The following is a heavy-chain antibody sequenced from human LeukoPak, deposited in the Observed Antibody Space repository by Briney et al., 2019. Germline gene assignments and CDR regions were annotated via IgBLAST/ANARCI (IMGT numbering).Heavy chain of an antibody. CDR1: GFTFSSYA. V-gene: IGHV3-30*04. D-gene: IGHD3-10*01. Sequence: GGSLRLSCAASGFTFSSYAVHWVRQAPGKGLEWVAVISYDGSNKYYAESVKGRFTISRDNSKNTLYLQMNSLRAEDTAVYYCARDRGYYGSGSYYRGSTPWFDPWGQGTLVTVSS. CDR3: ARDRGYYGSGSYYRGSTPWFDP. CDR2: ISYDGSNK. J-gene: IGHJ5*02.